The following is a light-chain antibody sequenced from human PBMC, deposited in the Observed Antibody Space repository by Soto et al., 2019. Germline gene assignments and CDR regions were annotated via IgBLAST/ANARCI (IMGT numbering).Light chain of an antibody. Sequence: DVQMTQSPSSLSASVGDRVTITCRASQDINSYLAWYQQKPGNAPKSLIYAASSLQTGVPSRFSGSESGTDFTLTISNLQPEDSATYYCQQYNIYPLNFGVGTKVEIK. CDR2: AAS. J-gene: IGKJ4*01. V-gene: IGKV1D-16*01. CDR3: QQYNIYPLN. CDR1: QDINSY.